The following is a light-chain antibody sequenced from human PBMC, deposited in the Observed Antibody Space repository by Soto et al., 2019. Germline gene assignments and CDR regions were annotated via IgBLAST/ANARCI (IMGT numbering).Light chain of an antibody. Sequence: DIQMTQSPSSLSASVGDRLTITCRASQGINTYLNWYQQKPGKAPKLLIYKASTLKSGVPSRFSGSGSGTEFTLTISSLQPDDFATYYCQHYNSYSEAFGQGTKVDIK. CDR2: KAS. V-gene: IGKV1-5*03. J-gene: IGKJ1*01. CDR3: QHYNSYSEA. CDR1: QGINTY.